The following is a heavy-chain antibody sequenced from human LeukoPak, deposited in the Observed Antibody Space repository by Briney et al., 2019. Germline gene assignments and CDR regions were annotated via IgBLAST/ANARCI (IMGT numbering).Heavy chain of an antibody. CDR2: ISSSSSYI. J-gene: IGHJ4*01. CDR3: ARDRYCSV. CDR1: GFTVSSNY. Sequence: GGSLRLSCAASGFTVSSNYMSWVRQAPGKGLEWVSSISSSSSYIYYADSVKGRFTISRDNAKNSVFLQMNSLRDEDTAVYYCARDRYCSVWGHGTLVTVSS. D-gene: IGHD2-15*01. V-gene: IGHV3-21*01.